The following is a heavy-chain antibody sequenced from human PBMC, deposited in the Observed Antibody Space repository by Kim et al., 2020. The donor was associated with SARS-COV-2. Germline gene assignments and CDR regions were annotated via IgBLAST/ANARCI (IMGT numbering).Heavy chain of an antibody. J-gene: IGHJ4*02. CDR2: IYYSGST. V-gene: IGHV4-39*01. CDR3: ARLYQYLRLFDY. Sequence: SETLSLTCTVSGGSISSSSYYWGWIRQPPGKGLEWIGSIYYSGSTYYNPSLKSRVTISVDTSKNQFSLKLSSVTAADTAVYYCARLYQYLRLFDYWGQGTLVTVSS. CDR1: GGSISSSSYY. D-gene: IGHD2-2*01.